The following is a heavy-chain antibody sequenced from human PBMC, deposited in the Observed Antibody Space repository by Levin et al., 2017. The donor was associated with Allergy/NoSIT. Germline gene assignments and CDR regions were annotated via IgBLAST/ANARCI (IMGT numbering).Heavy chain of an antibody. CDR1: GFTFSTYA. J-gene: IGHJ4*02. CDR3: AKDDGTAYYSFDS. CDR2: VSYGGDYT. Sequence: LSLPCAASGFTFSTYAMNWVRQAPGQGLEWVSSVSYGGDYTFYADSVKGRFTISRDNSKNTLYLQMNSLRAEDTALYYCAKDDGTAYYSFDSWGQGTLVTVSS. V-gene: IGHV3-23*01. D-gene: IGHD1-26*01.